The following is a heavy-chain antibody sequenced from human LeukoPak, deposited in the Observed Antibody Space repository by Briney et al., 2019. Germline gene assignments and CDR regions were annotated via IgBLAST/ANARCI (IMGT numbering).Heavy chain of an antibody. Sequence: GGSLRLSCAASGFTFDDYAMHWVRQAPGKGLEWVSGISWNSGSIGYADSVKGRFTISRDNAKNSLYLQMNSLRAEDTALYYCAKDGSGWIHWYFDLWGRGTLVTVSS. CDR1: GFTFDDYA. D-gene: IGHD6-19*01. CDR2: ISWNSGSI. V-gene: IGHV3-9*01. CDR3: AKDGSGWIHWYFDL. J-gene: IGHJ2*01.